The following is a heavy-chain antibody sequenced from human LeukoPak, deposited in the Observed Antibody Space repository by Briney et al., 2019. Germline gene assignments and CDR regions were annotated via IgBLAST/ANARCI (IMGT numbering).Heavy chain of an antibody. V-gene: IGHV3-23*01. CDR1: GFTFSSYA. CDR2: ISGSGVST. CDR3: AKSGDYSPAGYMDV. D-gene: IGHD4-11*01. Sequence: QPGGSLRLSCAASGFTFSSYAMSWVRQAPGKGLEWVSTISGSGVSTYYADSVKGRFTISRDNSKNTLYLQMNSLRAEDTAVYYCAKSGDYSPAGYMDVWGKGTTVTVSS. J-gene: IGHJ6*03.